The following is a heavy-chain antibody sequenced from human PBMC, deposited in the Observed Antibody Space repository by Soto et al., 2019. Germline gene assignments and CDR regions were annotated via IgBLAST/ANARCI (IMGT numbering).Heavy chain of an antibody. D-gene: IGHD6-13*01. J-gene: IGHJ5*02. V-gene: IGHV4-38-2*01. CDR2: IYHSGTT. CDR1: GHSISSGYY. Sequence: KPSETLSLTCVVSGHSISSGYYWGWIRQPPGKGLEWIGSIYHSGTTYYNPSLKSRVTISLDTSRNQFSLKLTSVTAADTAVYYCARSLLTSSWYAGSWGQGTLVTVSS. CDR3: ARSLLTSSWYAGS.